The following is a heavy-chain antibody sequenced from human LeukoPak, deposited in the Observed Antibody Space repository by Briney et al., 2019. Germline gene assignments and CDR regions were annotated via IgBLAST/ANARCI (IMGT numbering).Heavy chain of an antibody. J-gene: IGHJ6*02. CDR2: IYHSGST. CDR1: GGSISSGGYS. V-gene: IGHV4-30-2*01. Sequence: PSQTLSLTCAVSGGSISSGGYSWSWIRQPPGKGLEWIVYIYHSGSTYYNPSLKSRVTISVYTSKNQFSLKLSSVTAAATAVYYCAYLNYYYYFGMDVWGQGTTVTVSS. CDR3: AYLNYYYYFGMDV.